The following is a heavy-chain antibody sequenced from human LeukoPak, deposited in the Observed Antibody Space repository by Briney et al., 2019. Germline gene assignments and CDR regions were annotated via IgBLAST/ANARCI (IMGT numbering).Heavy chain of an antibody. D-gene: IGHD2-8*01. J-gene: IGHJ4*02. V-gene: IGHV1-2*02. CDR2: INPNSGGT. Sequence: ASVKVSCKASGYTFTGYYMHWVRQAPGQGLEWMGWINPNSGGTNYAQKFQGRVTMTRDTSISTAYMELSRLRSDDTAVYYCARVGSYCTTISCFDYWGQGTLVTVSS. CDR1: GYTFTGYY. CDR3: ARVGSYCTTISCFDY.